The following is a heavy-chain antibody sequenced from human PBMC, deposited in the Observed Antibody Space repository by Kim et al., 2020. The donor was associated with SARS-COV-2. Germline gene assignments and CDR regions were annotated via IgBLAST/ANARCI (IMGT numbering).Heavy chain of an antibody. CDR1: GFTFSSYA. J-gene: IGHJ5*02. CDR2: IYSGGSST. CDR3: AKDQPLGEWERTREEWFDP. V-gene: IGHV3-23*03. D-gene: IGHD1-26*01. Sequence: GGSLRLSCAASGFTFSSYAMSWVRQAPGKGLEWVSVIYSGGSSTYYADSVKGRFTISRDNSKNTLYLQMNSLRAEDTAVYYCAKDQPLGEWERTREEWFDPWGQGTLVTVSS.